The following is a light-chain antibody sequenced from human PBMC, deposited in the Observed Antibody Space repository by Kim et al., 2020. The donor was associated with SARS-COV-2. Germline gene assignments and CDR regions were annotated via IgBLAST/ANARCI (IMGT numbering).Light chain of an antibody. J-gene: IGLJ2*01. CDR3: QAWDSSTVV. V-gene: IGLV3-1*01. CDR2: QDS. Sequence: VYPGQTASITCSGDKLGDKYACWYQQKPGQSPVLVIYQDSKRPSGIPERFSGSNSGNTATLTISRTQAMDEADYYCQAWDSSTVVFGGGTQLTVL. CDR1: KLGDKY.